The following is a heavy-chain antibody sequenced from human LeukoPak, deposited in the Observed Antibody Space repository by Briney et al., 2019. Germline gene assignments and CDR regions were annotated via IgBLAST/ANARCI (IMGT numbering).Heavy chain of an antibody. J-gene: IGHJ6*03. CDR3: ARGVAGPYYYYYYMDV. CDR2: IYYSWCT. D-gene: IGHD6-19*01. V-gene: IGHV4-59*01. Sequence: PSETLSLTCTVSGGSISSYYWSWIRQPPGKGLEWIGYIYYSWCTNYNPSLKSRVTISVDTSKNQFSLKLSSVTAADTAVYYCARGVAGPYYYYYYMDVWGKGTTVTVSS. CDR1: GGSISSYY.